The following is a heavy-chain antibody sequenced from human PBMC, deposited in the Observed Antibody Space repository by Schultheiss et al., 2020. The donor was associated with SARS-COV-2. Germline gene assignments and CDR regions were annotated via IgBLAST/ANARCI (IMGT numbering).Heavy chain of an antibody. V-gene: IGHV3-9*01. J-gene: IGHJ4*02. Sequence: SLKISCAASGFTFSSYAMHWVRQAPGKGLEWVSGISWNSGSIGYADSVKGRFTISRDNSKNTLYLQMNSLRAEDTAVYYCARDYYYDSSGYILDYWGQGTLVTVSS. CDR3: ARDYYYDSSGYILDY. CDR2: ISWNSGSI. D-gene: IGHD3-22*01. CDR1: GFTFSSYA.